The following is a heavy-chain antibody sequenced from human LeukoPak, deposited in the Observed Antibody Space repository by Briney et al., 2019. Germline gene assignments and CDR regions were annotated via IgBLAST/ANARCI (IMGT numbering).Heavy chain of an antibody. J-gene: IGHJ4*02. CDR2: IYYSGST. D-gene: IGHD6-13*01. CDR1: GDSISSSY. Sequence: SETLSLTCTVSGDSISSSYWSWIRQPPGKGLEWIGYIYYSGSTNYNPSLKSRVTISVDTSKNQFSLKLSSVTAADTAVYYCASHSIAAAFDYWGQGTLVTVSS. CDR3: ASHSIAAAFDY. V-gene: IGHV4-59*08.